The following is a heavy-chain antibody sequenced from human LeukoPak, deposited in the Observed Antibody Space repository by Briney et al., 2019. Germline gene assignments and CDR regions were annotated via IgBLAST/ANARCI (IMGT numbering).Heavy chain of an antibody. CDR3: ARGYRGFDI. V-gene: IGHV3-21*01. Sequence: PGGALRLSCAASGFTFSSYTRNGVGQAPGKGLEWVSSISSSSNYIYYTDSLKGRFTISRDNAKNSLYLQMNSLRAEDTAVYYCARGYRGFDIWGQGTMVTVSS. CDR2: ISSSSNYI. D-gene: IGHD5-18*01. CDR1: GFTFSSYT. J-gene: IGHJ3*02.